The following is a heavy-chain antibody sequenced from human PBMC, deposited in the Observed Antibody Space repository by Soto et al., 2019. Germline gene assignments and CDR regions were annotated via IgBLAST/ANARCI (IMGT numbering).Heavy chain of an antibody. CDR2: ISPKFGTT. CDR1: GDTDTNYV. J-gene: IGHJ6*02. CDR3: EAEMTFGKLSVV. D-gene: IGHD3-16*02. Sequence: QVQLVQSGAEVKKPGSSVKVSCKASGDTDTNYVISWVRQAPGQGLEWMGGISPKFGTTYSAQKLQDRLTITADESTSTVYMQLSSLRLDDTAVYYCEAEMTFGKLSVVWGQGTTVTVSS. V-gene: IGHV1-69*01.